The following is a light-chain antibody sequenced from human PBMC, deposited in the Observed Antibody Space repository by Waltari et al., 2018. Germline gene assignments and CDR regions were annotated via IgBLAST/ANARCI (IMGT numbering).Light chain of an antibody. CDR1: SSDVGGYNY. J-gene: IGLJ3*02. CDR3: QSYDSSLSGSRV. CDR2: DVS. V-gene: IGLV2-11*01. Sequence: QSALTQPRSVSGSPGQSVTISCTGTSSDVGGYNYVSWYQQHPGKAPKLMIYDVSKRPSGVADRFSVSKSGCAASLALTGLPAEDEADYYCQSYDSSLSGSRVFGRGTKLTVL.